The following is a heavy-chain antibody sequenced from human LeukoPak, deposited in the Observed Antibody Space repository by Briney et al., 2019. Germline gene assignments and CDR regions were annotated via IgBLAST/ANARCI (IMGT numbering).Heavy chain of an antibody. CDR3: ARHASTTTHFDY. Sequence: SETLSLTCTVSGGSISSSSYYWGWIRQPPGKGLEWVGSIYYSGSTYYNPSLKSRVTISVDTSKNQFSLELSSVTAADTAVYYCARHASTTTHFDYWGQGTLVTVSS. CDR1: GGSISSSSYY. V-gene: IGHV4-39*01. D-gene: IGHD1-1*01. CDR2: IYYSGST. J-gene: IGHJ4*02.